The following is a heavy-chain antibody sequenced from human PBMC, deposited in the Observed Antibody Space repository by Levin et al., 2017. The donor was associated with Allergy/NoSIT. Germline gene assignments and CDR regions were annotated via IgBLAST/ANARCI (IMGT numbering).Heavy chain of an antibody. J-gene: IGHJ4*02. CDR2: IRTKAYNYAT. V-gene: IGHV3-72*01. CDR1: GFTFSDHY. Sequence: GGSLRLSCAVSGFTFSDHYMDWVRQAPGKGLEWVGRIRTKAYNYATEYVASVKGRFTISRDDSKNSLYLQMNSTKTEDTAVYYCLQVGRNYQPDYWGRGTLVTVSS. CDR3: LQVGRNYQPDY. D-gene: IGHD1-26*01.